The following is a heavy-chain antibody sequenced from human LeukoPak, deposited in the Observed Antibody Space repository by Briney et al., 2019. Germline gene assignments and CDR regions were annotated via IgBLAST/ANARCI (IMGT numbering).Heavy chain of an antibody. J-gene: IGHJ4*02. D-gene: IGHD3-16*02. Sequence: GASVKVSCKASGNTFNGDALSWVRQAPGLGLEWMGGITPRLGLGNYAQKFQDRLSITADEITRTTYMEMRSLRSDDTAVYYCARVWELSYDYWGQGTLVTVSS. CDR1: GNTFNGDA. CDR3: ARVWELSYDY. V-gene: IGHV1-69*13. CDR2: ITPRLGLG.